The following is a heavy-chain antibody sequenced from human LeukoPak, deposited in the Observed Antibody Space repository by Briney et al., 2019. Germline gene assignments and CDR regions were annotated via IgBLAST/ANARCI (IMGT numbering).Heavy chain of an antibody. CDR3: ARGRGNSLGY. CDR1: GFTFSSYS. D-gene: IGHD4-4*01. V-gene: IGHV3-48*04. CDR2: ISSSSSTI. J-gene: IGHJ4*02. Sequence: GGSLRLSCAASGFTFSSYSMNWVRQAPGKGLEWVSYISSSSSTIYYADSVKGRFTISRDNAKNSLYLQMNSLRAEDTAVYYCARGRGNSLGYWGQGTLVTVSS.